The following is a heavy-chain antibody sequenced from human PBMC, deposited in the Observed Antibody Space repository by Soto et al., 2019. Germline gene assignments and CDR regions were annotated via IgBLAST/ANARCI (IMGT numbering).Heavy chain of an antibody. CDR2: IWYDGSKK. V-gene: IGHV3-33*01. Sequence: QVQLVESGGGVVQPGRSLRLSCAASGFTFSSYGMHWVRQAPGKGLEWVAVIWYDGSKKYYADSVKGRFTISRDNSKNTLYLQRNSLRAEDTAVYYCARDYDSSGYPRYYFDYWGQGTLVTVSS. CDR1: GFTFSSYG. D-gene: IGHD3-22*01. J-gene: IGHJ4*02. CDR3: ARDYDSSGYPRYYFDY.